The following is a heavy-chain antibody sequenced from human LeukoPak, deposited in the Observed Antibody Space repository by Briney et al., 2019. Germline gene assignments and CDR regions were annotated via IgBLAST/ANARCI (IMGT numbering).Heavy chain of an antibody. Sequence: GASVTVSCKASGYIFTSYGISWVRQAPGQGLEWMGWISAYNGNTNYAQKLQGRVTMTTDTSTSTAYMELRSLRSDDTAVYYCARDRYCSGGSCWDNWFDPWGQGTLVTVSS. CDR3: ARDRYCSGGSCWDNWFDP. D-gene: IGHD2-15*01. J-gene: IGHJ5*02. V-gene: IGHV1-18*01. CDR1: GYIFTSYG. CDR2: ISAYNGNT.